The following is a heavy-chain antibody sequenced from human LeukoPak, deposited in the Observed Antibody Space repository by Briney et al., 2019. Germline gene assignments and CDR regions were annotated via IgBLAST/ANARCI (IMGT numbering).Heavy chain of an antibody. D-gene: IGHD5-12*01. CDR2: ISGSGGST. V-gene: IGHV3-23*01. Sequence: GASLRLSCAASGFTFSSYAMSWVRQAPGKGLEWISAISGSGGSTYYADYVKGRFTISRDNSKNTLYLQMNSLRADDTAVYYCAKENPYGGYAGRYFDYGGQGTLVTVSA. CDR1: GFTFSSYA. CDR3: AKENPYGGYAGRYFDY. J-gene: IGHJ4*02.